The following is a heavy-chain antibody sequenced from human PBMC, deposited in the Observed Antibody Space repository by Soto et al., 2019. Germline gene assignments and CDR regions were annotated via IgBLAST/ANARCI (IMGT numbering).Heavy chain of an antibody. Sequence: PGESLKISCQGSGYNFTSYWIGWVRQMPGKGLEWMGLIYLGDSDTRYSPSFQGQVTISADKSISTAYLQWSSLKASDTAMYYCARKSSGSSSSLYYWGQGTLVTAPQ. CDR2: IYLGDSDT. D-gene: IGHD3-10*01. CDR1: GYNFTSYW. CDR3: ARKSSGSSSSLYY. J-gene: IGHJ4*02. V-gene: IGHV5-51*01.